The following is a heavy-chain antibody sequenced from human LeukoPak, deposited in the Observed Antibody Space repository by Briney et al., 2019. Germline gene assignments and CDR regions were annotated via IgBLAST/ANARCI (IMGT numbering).Heavy chain of an antibody. CDR3: ARVPFYHCSSTSCYSVSNWFDP. D-gene: IGHD2-2*01. CDR1: GYTFSNYY. J-gene: IGHJ5*02. CDR2: IGGST. Sequence: ASVKVSCKASGYTFSNYYIHWVRQAPGQGLGWMGIIGGSTNYAQKFQGRVTMTRDTSTSTVYMELRSLRSDDTAVYYCARVPFYHCSSTSCYSVSNWFDPWGQGTLVTVSS. V-gene: IGHV1-46*01.